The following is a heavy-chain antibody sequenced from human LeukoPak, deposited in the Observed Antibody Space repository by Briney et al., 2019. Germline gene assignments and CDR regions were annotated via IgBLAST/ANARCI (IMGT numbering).Heavy chain of an antibody. D-gene: IGHD6-13*01. CDR1: GFSVSGYW. V-gene: IGHV3-7*01. CDR2: IKRDGSEK. CDR3: AREWQGGIAAAGTRIEGDY. J-gene: IGHJ4*02. Sequence: PGGSLRLSCAVSGFSVSGYWMTWVRQAPGKGLEWVANIKRDGSEKNYVDSVKGRFTISRDNAENSLFLQMNSLRVEGTAVYYCAREWQGGIAAAGTRIEGDYWGQGTLVAVSS.